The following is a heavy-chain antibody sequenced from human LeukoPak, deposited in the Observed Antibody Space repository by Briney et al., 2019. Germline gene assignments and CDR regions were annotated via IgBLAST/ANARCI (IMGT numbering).Heavy chain of an antibody. CDR3: AREYSSSGEHYYYGMDV. CDR1: GFSFSSYA. D-gene: IGHD6-13*01. CDR2: IYSGGST. J-gene: IGHJ6*02. V-gene: IGHV3-66*01. Sequence: PGGSLRLSCAASGFSFSSYAMSWVRQAPGKGLEWVSVIYSGGSTYYADAVKGRFTISRDNSKNTLYLQMNSLRAEDTAVYYCAREYSSSGEHYYYGMDVWGQGTTVTVSS.